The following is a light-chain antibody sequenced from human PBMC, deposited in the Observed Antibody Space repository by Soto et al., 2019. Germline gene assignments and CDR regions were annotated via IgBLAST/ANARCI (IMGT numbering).Light chain of an antibody. J-gene: IGLJ2*01. CDR2: RNN. V-gene: IGLV1-47*01. Sequence: QSVLTQPPSASGTPGQRVPISCSGSSSNIGSKYVYWYQQLPGTAPKLLMYRNNQRPSGVPDRFSGSKSGTSASLAISGLRSEDEADYYCAAWDAGVSGPAFGGGTKVTVL. CDR3: AAWDAGVSGPA. CDR1: SSNIGSKY.